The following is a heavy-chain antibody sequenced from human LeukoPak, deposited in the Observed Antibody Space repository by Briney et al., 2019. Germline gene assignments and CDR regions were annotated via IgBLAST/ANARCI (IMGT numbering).Heavy chain of an antibody. D-gene: IGHD3-3*01. CDR2: INPNSGDT. Sequence: ASVKVSCKAFGYTFIGYYMHWVRQAPGQGPEWMGRINPNSGDTNYVQKFQGRVIMTRDTSISTAYMELSSLRSDDTAVYYCARGSGVTGRFCDYWGQGTLVTVSS. V-gene: IGHV1-2*06. J-gene: IGHJ4*02. CDR1: GYTFIGYY. CDR3: ARGSGVTGRFCDY.